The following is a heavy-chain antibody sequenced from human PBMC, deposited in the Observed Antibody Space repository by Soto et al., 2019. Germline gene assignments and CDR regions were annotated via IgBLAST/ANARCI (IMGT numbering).Heavy chain of an antibody. CDR3: ARAPLWVDTIKGEYYFDY. J-gene: IGHJ4*02. V-gene: IGHV4-30-2*01. CDR1: GGSISSGGYS. Sequence: QLQLQESGSGLVKPSQTLSLTCAVSGGSISSGGYSWSWIRQPPGKGLEWIGYIYHSGSTYYNPSLTSRVTIPVDRAKNQFSLKLSSVTAADTAVYYCARAPLWVDTIKGEYYFDYWGQGTLVTVSS. D-gene: IGHD5-12*01. CDR2: IYHSGST.